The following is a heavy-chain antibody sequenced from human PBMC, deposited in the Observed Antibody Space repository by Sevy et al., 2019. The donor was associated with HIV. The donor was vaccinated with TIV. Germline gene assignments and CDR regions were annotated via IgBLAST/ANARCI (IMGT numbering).Heavy chain of an antibody. J-gene: IGHJ4*02. V-gene: IGHV1-24*01. CDR1: GYTLTELS. D-gene: IGHD2-2*02. CDR2: FDPEDGET. CDR3: ATWFPCEYPECGSFRCYTDYFDQ. Sequence: ASVKVSCKISGYTLTELSMHWVRQAPGKGLEWMGGFDPEDGETIYEQMFQGRVTMTEDTSADTAYMELSSLRSEDTAVYYCATWFPCEYPECGSFRCYTDYFDQWGQGTLVTVSS.